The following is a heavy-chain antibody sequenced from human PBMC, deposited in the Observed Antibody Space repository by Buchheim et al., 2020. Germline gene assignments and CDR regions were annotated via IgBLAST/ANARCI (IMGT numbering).Heavy chain of an antibody. Sequence: QVQLQQWGAGLLKPSETLSLTCAVHGGSFSGYYWSWIRQPPGKGLEWSGEINHSGSTNYNPSLKSRVTISVDTSKNQFSLKLSSVTAADTAVYYCARGRVSGYYYYGMDVWGQGTT. CDR3: ARGRVSGYYYYGMDV. CDR1: GGSFSGYY. CDR2: INHSGST. J-gene: IGHJ6*02. D-gene: IGHD7-27*01. V-gene: IGHV4-34*01.